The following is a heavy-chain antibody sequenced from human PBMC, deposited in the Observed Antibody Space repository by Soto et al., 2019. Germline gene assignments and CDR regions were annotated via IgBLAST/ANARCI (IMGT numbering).Heavy chain of an antibody. V-gene: IGHV4-30-4*01. D-gene: IGHD6-13*01. CDR2: IYNSGYT. CDR3: ARVGAGAAAGTGYYYGMDV. CDR1: GGSISSADYF. J-gene: IGHJ6*02. Sequence: SETLSLTCTVSGGSISSADYFWSWIRQPPGKGLEWIGYIYNSGYTYDNPSLRSRVTIPIDTSKNQFSLKLRSVTAADTAVYYCARVGAGAAAGTGYYYGMDVWGQGTTVTVSS.